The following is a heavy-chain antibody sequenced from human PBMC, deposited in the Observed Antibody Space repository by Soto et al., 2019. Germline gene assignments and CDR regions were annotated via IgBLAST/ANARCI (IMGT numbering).Heavy chain of an antibody. J-gene: IGHJ6*02. V-gene: IGHV4-31*03. Sequence: QVQLQESGPGLVKPSQTLSLTCTLSGGSVNSGAYHWNWIRQHPGKGLDWIGYIYYNGDTSYNSSLRSRSNISIDTSKNQFSLTLTSVAAADTAVYFSARGSAWRFLGVYYVVAVWGPGTMVTVSS. CDR1: GGSVNSGAYH. CDR3: ARGSAWRFLGVYYVVAV. D-gene: IGHD3-3*01. CDR2: IYYNGDT.